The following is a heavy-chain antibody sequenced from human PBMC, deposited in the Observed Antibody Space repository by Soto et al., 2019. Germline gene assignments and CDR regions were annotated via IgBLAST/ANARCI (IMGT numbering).Heavy chain of an antibody. V-gene: IGHV3-23*01. CDR2: ISGSGGST. J-gene: IGHJ4*02. CDR3: AKASGYGDYVGEDFDY. D-gene: IGHD4-17*01. CDR1: GFTFSSYA. Sequence: EVQLLESGGGLVQPGGSLRLSCAASGFTFSSYAMSWVRQAPGKGLEWVSAISGSGGSTYYADSVKGRFTISRDNSKNMLYLQMNSLRAEDTAVYYCAKASGYGDYVGEDFDYWGQGTLVTVSS.